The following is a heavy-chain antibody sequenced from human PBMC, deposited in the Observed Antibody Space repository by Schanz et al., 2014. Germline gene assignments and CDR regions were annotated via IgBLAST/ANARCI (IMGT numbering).Heavy chain of an antibody. D-gene: IGHD5-12*01. J-gene: IGHJ4*02. V-gene: IGHV3-11*05. CDR2: ISSSGSYT. Sequence: VQLVESGGGLVKPGGSLRLSCAASGFTFSDYYMSWIRQAPGKGLEWVSYISSSGSYTNYADSVKGRFTTSRDNGKKSMYLQMNSLRAEDTAVYYCARDFSAYVGNYFDYWGQGTLVTVSS. CDR1: GFTFSDYY. CDR3: ARDFSAYVGNYFDY.